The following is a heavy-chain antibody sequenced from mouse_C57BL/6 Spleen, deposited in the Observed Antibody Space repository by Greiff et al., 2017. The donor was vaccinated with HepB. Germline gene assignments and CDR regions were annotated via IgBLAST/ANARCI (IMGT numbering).Heavy chain of an antibody. Sequence: DVKLVESGGGLVKPGGSLKLSCAASGFTFSSYAMSWVRQTPEKRLEWVATISDGGSYTYYPDNVKGRFTISRDNAKNNLYLQMSHLKSEDTAIDYWAREGSDYDLAYWGQGTLVSVSA. J-gene: IGHJ3*01. CDR2: ISDGGSYT. CDR3: AREGSDYDLAY. V-gene: IGHV5-4*01. CDR1: GFTFSSYA. D-gene: IGHD2-4*01.